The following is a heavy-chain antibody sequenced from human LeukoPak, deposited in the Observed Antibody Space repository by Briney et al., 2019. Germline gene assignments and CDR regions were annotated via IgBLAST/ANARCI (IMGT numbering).Heavy chain of an antibody. CDR1: GGSISSSSYY. CDR2: IYYSGST. D-gene: IGHD6-13*01. J-gene: IGHJ4*02. V-gene: IGHV4-39*01. CDR3: AGSSWYNEFDY. Sequence: SETLSLTCTVDGGSISSSSYYWGWIRQPPGKGLEWIGSIYYSGSTHYNPSLKSRVTISVDTSKNQFCLKLSSVTAADTAVYYCAGSSWYNEFDYWGQGTLVTVSS.